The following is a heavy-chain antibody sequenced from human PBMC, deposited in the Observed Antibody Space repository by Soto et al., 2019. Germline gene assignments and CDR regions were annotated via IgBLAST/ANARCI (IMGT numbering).Heavy chain of an antibody. D-gene: IGHD1-26*01. CDR2: IWYDGSNK. CDR1: GFTFSSYG. Sequence: QVQLVESGGGVVQPGRSLRLSCAASGFTFSSYGMHWVRQAPGKGLEWVAVIWYDGSNKYYADSVKGRFTISRDNSKNTLYLQMNSRRAEDTAVYYCARDGGREGAFDIWGQGTMVTVSS. V-gene: IGHV3-33*01. J-gene: IGHJ3*02. CDR3: ARDGGREGAFDI.